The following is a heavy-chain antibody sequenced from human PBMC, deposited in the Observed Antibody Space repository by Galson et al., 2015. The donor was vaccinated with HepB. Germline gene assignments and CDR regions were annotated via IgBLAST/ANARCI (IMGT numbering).Heavy chain of an antibody. CDR3: ARHYDYVWVSYRYAHSCDY. D-gene: IGHD3-16*02. V-gene: IGHV1-18*01. CDR2: ISAYNGNT. J-gene: IGHJ4*02. CDR1: GYTFTSYG. Sequence: SVKVSCKASGYTFTSYGISWVRQAPGQGLEWLGWISAYNGNTNYAQKLQGRVTMTTDTSTSTAYMELRCLRSDDTAVYYCARHYDYVWVSYRYAHSCDYCGQG.